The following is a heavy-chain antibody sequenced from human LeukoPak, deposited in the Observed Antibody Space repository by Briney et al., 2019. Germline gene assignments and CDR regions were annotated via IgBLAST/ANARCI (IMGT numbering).Heavy chain of an antibody. CDR3: ARGRDGYNLVDAFDI. CDR2: ISSSSSTI. V-gene: IGHV3-48*04. D-gene: IGHD5-24*01. J-gene: IGHJ3*02. CDR1: GFTFSSYS. Sequence: SGGSLRLSCAASGFTFSSYSMNWVRQAPGKGLEWVSYISSSSSTIYYADSVKGRFTISRDNAKNSLYLQMNSLRAEDTAVYYCARGRDGYNLVDAFDIWGQGIMVTVSS.